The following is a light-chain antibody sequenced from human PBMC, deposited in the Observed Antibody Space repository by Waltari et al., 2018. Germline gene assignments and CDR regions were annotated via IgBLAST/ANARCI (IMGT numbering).Light chain of an antibody. Sequence: EIVLTQSPGTLSLSPGERATLSCRASQSVNRALAWYQQNPGQAPRLLIYGASNRATGIPDRFSGSGSGTDFSLIISRLEPEDFAVYYCQHYVSLPVTFGQGTKVEIK. CDR3: QHYVSLPVT. J-gene: IGKJ1*01. CDR1: QSVNRA. CDR2: GAS. V-gene: IGKV3-20*01.